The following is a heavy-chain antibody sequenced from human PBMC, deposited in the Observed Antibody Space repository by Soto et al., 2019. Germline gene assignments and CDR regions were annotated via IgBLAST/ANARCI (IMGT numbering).Heavy chain of an antibody. Sequence: SETLSLTCAVPGGSISSSNWWSWVRQPPGKGLEWIGEIYHSGSTNYNPSLKSRVTISVDKSKNQFSLKLSSVTAADTAVYYCARVGKGIVLVPAATDWFDPWGQGTLVTVSS. CDR3: ARVGKGIVLVPAATDWFDP. D-gene: IGHD2-2*01. V-gene: IGHV4-4*02. J-gene: IGHJ5*02. CDR2: IYHSGST. CDR1: GGSISSSNW.